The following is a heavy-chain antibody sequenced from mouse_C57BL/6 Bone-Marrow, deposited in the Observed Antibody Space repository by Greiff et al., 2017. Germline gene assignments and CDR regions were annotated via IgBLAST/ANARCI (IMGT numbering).Heavy chain of an antibody. V-gene: IGHV2-5*01. D-gene: IGHD2-5*01. Sequence: QVHVKQSGPGLVQPSPSLSISCTVSGFSLTSYGVHWVRQSPGKGLEWLGVIWRGGSKDYNAAFMSRLSITKDNSKSQVFFKMNRLQADDTARYYCSSNSWFAYWGQGTLVTVSA. CDR1: GFSLTSYG. CDR2: IWRGGSK. J-gene: IGHJ3*01. CDR3: SSNSWFAY.